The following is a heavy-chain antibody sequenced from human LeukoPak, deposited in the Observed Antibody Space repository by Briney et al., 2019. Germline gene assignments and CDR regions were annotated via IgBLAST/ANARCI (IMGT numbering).Heavy chain of an antibody. J-gene: IGHJ4*01. D-gene: IGHD2-15*01. V-gene: IGHV3-7*01. Sequence: GRSLRPSCAPSGFTFSSFSTSWVRQAPGKGLEWVGSIIQVGSEIYYVDSVKGPLTISRANATNSLSLQVNSRRAAAPSVYYWARGSCGYDDWSQETPVTVPS. CDR1: GFTFSSFS. CDR2: IIQVGSEI. CDR3: ARGSCGYDD.